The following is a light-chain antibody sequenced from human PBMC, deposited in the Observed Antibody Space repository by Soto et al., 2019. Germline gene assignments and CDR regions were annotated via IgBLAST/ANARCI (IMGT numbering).Light chain of an antibody. CDR1: QSVSSY. CDR3: QQYNDWPRT. Sequence: EIVMTQSPATLSLSPVQRATLSCRASQSVSSYLAWYQQKPGQAPRLLIYDASNRATGIPARFSGSGSGTEFTLTISGLQSEDFAVYYCQQYNDWPRTFGQGTKVDIK. J-gene: IGKJ1*01. CDR2: DAS. V-gene: IGKV3D-15*01.